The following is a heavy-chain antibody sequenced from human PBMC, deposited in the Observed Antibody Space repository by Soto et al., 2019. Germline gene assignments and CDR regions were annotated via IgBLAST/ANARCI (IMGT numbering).Heavy chain of an antibody. CDR1: GFTFSSYR. Sequence: GGSLRLSCAASGFTFSSYRMHWVRQAPGKGLEWVAVIWYDGSNKYYADSVKGRFTISRDNSKNTLHLQMNSLRAEDTAVYYCARDGYCSGGSCYSVPVFDYWGQGT. CDR3: ARDGYCSGGSCYSVPVFDY. D-gene: IGHD2-15*01. V-gene: IGHV3-33*01. J-gene: IGHJ4*02. CDR2: IWYDGSNK.